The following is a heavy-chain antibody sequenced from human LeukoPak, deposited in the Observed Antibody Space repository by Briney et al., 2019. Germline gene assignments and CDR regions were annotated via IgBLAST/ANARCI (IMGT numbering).Heavy chain of an antibody. J-gene: IGHJ6*03. CDR3: ARGLVVPAASASYYMDV. V-gene: IGHV1-2*02. Sequence: ASLKVSCKASGYTFTGYYVHRVRQAPGQGLKCMGWINPNSGGTNYAQKFQGTVTMTRDTSISTAYLELSRLRSDDTAVYYCARGLVVPAASASYYMDVWGKGTTVTVSS. CDR1: GYTFTGYY. D-gene: IGHD2-2*01. CDR2: INPNSGGT.